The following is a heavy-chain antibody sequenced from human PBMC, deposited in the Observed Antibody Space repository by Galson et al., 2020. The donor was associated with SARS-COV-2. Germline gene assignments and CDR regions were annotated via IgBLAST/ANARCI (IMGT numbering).Heavy chain of an antibody. D-gene: IGHD3-22*01. J-gene: IGHJ4*02. Sequence: ASVKVSCKASGYTFISYGISWVRQAPGKGLEWMGWISAYNGNTNYAQKLQGRVTMTTDTSTSTAYMELRSLRSDDTAVYYCALSYYYSSCPGFDYWGQGSLVTFSA. CDR2: ISAYNGNT. CDR1: GYTFISYG. CDR3: ALSYYYSSCPGFDY. V-gene: IGHV1-18*01.